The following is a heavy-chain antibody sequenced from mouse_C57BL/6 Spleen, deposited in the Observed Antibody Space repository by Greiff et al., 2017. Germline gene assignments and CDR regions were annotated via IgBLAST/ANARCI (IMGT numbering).Heavy chain of an antibody. J-gene: IGHJ1*03. V-gene: IGHV5-4*01. D-gene: IGHD2-3*01. Sequence: EVKLVESGGGLVKPGGSLKLSCAASGFTFSSYAMSWVRQTPEKRLEWVATISDGGSYTYYPDNVKGRFTISGDNAKNNLYLQMSHLKSEDTAMYYCARDGSYDVGWYFDVWGTGTTVTVSS. CDR2: ISDGGSYT. CDR1: GFTFSSYA. CDR3: ARDGSYDVGWYFDV.